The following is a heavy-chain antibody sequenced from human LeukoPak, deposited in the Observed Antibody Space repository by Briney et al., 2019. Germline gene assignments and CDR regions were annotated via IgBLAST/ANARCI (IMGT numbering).Heavy chain of an antibody. CDR2: IYYSGST. Sequence: SETLSLTCTVSGGSMSSYFWSWIRQPPGKGLEWIGYIYYSGSTNYNPSLKSRVTISVDTSKNQFSLKLSSVTAADTAVYYCARSLGSGSRVDYWGQGTLVTVSS. CDR1: GGSMSSYF. D-gene: IGHD3-10*01. J-gene: IGHJ4*02. V-gene: IGHV4-59*08. CDR3: ARSLGSGSRVDY.